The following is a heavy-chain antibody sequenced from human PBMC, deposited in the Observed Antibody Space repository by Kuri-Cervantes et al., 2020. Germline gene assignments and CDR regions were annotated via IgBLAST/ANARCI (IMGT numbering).Heavy chain of an antibody. CDR3: AKGGSYFNYYGMDV. CDR2: ISYDGSNK. V-gene: IGHV3-30*18. CDR1: GFTFSGQN. J-gene: IGHJ6*02. Sequence: GESLKISCAASGFTFSGQNMNWVRQAPGKGLEWVAVISYDGSNKYYADSVKGRFTISRDNSKNTLYLQMNSLRAEDTAVYYCAKGGSYFNYYGMDVWGQGTTVTVSS. D-gene: IGHD1-26*01.